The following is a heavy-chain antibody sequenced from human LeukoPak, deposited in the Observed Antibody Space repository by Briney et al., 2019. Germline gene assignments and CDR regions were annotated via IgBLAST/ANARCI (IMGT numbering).Heavy chain of an antibody. V-gene: IGHV3-7*03. CDR2: INQNGGEK. CDR1: GFTFSGYW. D-gene: IGHD3-22*01. Sequence: GGSLRLSCADSGFTFSGYWMNWVRQAPGKGLEWVANINQNGGEKYYVDSVKGRFTISRDNGKNSLYLQMNSLRAEDTALYYCAKDPRRYYYDSSGDNWFDPWGQGTLVTVSS. J-gene: IGHJ5*02. CDR3: AKDPRRYYYDSSGDNWFDP.